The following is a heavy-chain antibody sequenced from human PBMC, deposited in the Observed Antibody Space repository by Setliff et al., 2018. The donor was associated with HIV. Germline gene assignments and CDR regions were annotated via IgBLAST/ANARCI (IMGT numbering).Heavy chain of an antibody. CDR2: IYYSGST. CDR1: GGSISSYY. D-gene: IGHD6-19*01. V-gene: IGHV4-59*01. J-gene: IGHJ3*02. CDR3: ARDGWPYAFDI. Sequence: KPSETLSLTCTVSGGSISSYYWSWIRQPPGKGLEWIGYIYYSGSTNYNPSLKSRVTISVDTSKNQFPLRLSTVTAADTAVYYCARDGWPYAFDIWGQGTMVTVSS.